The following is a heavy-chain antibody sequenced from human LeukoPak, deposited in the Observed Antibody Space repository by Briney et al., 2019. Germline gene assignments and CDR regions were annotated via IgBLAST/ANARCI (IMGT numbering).Heavy chain of an antibody. V-gene: IGHV4-59*08. CDR3: ATGVDRKKVGK. CDR2: VSYSGVS. CDR1: GASINSYY. J-gene: IGHJ4*02. Sequence: SETLSLTCSLSGASINSYYWDWVRHPPGKGLEWLGYVSYSGVSVHNPPRRSRVNMSPAKSKTQAFLTLKSATAADTAVYYCATGVDRKKVGKWGPGTLVIVSS.